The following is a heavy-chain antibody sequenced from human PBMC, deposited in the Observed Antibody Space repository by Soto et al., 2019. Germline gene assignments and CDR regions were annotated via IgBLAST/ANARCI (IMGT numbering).Heavy chain of an antibody. D-gene: IGHD6-6*01. J-gene: IGHJ3*02. V-gene: IGHV3-11*01. CDR3: ARRAFGSSRSFDI. CDR1: GFSFSDYY. Sequence: PGGSLRLSCAASGFSFSDYYMTWIRQAPGKGLEWVSYISSSGGTKYHADSVKGRFTISRDNAKNSLYLQMNSLRAEDTALYYCARRAFGSSRSFDIWGQGTMVTVSS. CDR2: ISSSGGTK.